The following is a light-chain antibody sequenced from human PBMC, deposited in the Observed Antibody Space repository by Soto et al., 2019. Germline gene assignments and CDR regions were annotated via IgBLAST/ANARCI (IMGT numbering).Light chain of an antibody. Sequence: EIVMTQSPATLSVSPGERATLSCRASQYIGSNLAWYQQKPGQAPRLLIYGASTRATGIPARFSGSGSGTEFTLTISRLEPEDFAVFYCQQYAVSPITFGQGTRLEIK. V-gene: IGKV3-15*01. CDR2: GAS. J-gene: IGKJ5*01. CDR1: QYIGSN. CDR3: QQYAVSPIT.